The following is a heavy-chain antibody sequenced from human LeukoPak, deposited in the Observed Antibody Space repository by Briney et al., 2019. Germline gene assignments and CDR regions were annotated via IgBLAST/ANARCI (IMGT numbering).Heavy chain of an antibody. J-gene: IGHJ3*02. CDR3: TRDPNGDYVGAFDM. CDR1: GITFSTYA. Sequence: HPGGPLRLSCAASGITFSTYAMTWVRQAPGKGLEWVSSIRGSGGGTDYADSVKGRFTISRDNSRDTLFLQMNSLRAEDTALYYCTRDPNGDYVGAFDMWGPGTMVTVSS. D-gene: IGHD4-17*01. CDR2: IRGSGGGT. V-gene: IGHV3-23*01.